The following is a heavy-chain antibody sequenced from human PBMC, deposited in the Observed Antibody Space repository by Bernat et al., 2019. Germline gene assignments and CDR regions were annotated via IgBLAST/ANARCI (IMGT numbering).Heavy chain of an antibody. Sequence: EVQLSESGGGLVQPGGSLRLSCEVSGFTFSSYAMNWVRQAPGKGLEWVSSIGGGGGDIYYPDSVRGRFTISRDNSKNTLYLQMNSLRAEDTAIYYCAKDMRGYYRPSDYWGQGTLVTVSS. CDR3: AKDMRGYYRPSDY. D-gene: IGHD3-22*01. CDR2: IGGGGGDI. J-gene: IGHJ4*02. CDR1: GFTFSSYA. V-gene: IGHV3-23*01.